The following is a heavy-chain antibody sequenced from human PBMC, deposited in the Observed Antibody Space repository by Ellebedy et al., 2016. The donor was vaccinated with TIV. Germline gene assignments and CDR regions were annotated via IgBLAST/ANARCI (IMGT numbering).Heavy chain of an antibody. J-gene: IGHJ3*02. CDR2: INHRGST. D-gene: IGHD5-24*01. Sequence: ESLKISCAASGFSFSLYWMSWVRQAPGKGLEWIGQINHRGSTTYNPSLKSRVTISVDTSKNQFSLKLSSVTAADTAVYYCARDPSRVWAFDIWGQGTMVTVSS. CDR3: ARDPSRVWAFDI. CDR1: GFSFSLYW. V-gene: IGHV4-34*01.